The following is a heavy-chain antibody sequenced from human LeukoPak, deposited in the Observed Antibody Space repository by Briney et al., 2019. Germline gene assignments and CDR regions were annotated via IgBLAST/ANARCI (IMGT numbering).Heavy chain of an antibody. CDR3: ARVAVAGPTGWFDP. D-gene: IGHD6-19*01. V-gene: IGHV3-21*01. Sequence: GGSLRLSCVASGFALNSYSLSWVRQAPGKGLEWVSSISSTSAYIHYADSVKGRFTISRDNTDNVVYLQMNSLRVEDTAVYYCARVAVAGPTGWFDPWGQGTLVTVS. CDR2: ISSTSAYI. J-gene: IGHJ5*02. CDR1: GFALNSYS.